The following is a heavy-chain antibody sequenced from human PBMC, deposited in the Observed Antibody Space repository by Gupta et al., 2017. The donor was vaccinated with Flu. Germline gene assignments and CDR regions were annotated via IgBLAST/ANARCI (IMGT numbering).Heavy chain of an antibody. CDR2: IGSKANKYAT. V-gene: IGHV3-73*01. J-gene: IGHJ6*02. Sequence: MHWVRQASGKGLGGVGRIGSKANKYATAYGESVKGRFTMSRDDSKNTAYLQMSSMKTEDTAVYYCTRGAVEVSAKYGMDVWGQGTTVTVSS. CDR3: TRGAVEVSAKYGMDV. D-gene: IGHD3-16*01.